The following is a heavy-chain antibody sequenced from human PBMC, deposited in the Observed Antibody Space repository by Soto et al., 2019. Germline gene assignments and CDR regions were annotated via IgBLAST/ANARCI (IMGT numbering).Heavy chain of an antibody. D-gene: IGHD3-9*01. J-gene: IGHJ3*02. CDR3: AIRHVVVPAAADDYDILTGYSLTRGAFDI. CDR2: IIPILGIA. Sequence: GASVKVSCKASGGTFSSYTISWVRQAPGQGLEWMGRIIPILGIANYAQKFQGRVTITADKSTSTAYMELSSLRSEDTAVYYCAIRHVVVPAAADDYDILTGYSLTRGAFDIWGQGTMVTVSS. CDR1: GGTFSSYT. V-gene: IGHV1-69*02.